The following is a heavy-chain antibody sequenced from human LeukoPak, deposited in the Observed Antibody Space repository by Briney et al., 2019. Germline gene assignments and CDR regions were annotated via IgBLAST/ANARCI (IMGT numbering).Heavy chain of an antibody. CDR1: GYTFTGYY. D-gene: IGHD5-18*01. J-gene: IGHJ4*02. CDR2: ISAYNGNT. V-gene: IGHV1-18*04. Sequence: ASVKVSCKASGYTFTGYYMHWVRQAPGQGLEWMGWISAYNGNTNYAQKLQGRVTMTTDTSTSTAYMELRSLRSDDTAVYYCAILRGYSYGSPSYYFDYWGQGTLVTVSS. CDR3: AILRGYSYGSPSYYFDY.